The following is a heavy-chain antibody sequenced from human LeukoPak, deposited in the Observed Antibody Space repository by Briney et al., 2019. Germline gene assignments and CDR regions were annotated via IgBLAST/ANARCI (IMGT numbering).Heavy chain of an antibody. CDR3: ARAGDYEGFGEFQDYYFDY. V-gene: IGHV4-34*01. CDR2: INHSGST. Sequence: PSETLSLTCAVYGGSFSGYYWNWIRQPPGKGLEWIGEINHSGSTNYNPSLKSRVTISVDTSKNQFSLKLSSVTAADTAVYYCARAGDYEGFGEFQDYYFDYWGQGTLVTVSS. CDR1: GGSFSGYY. D-gene: IGHD3-10*01. J-gene: IGHJ4*02.